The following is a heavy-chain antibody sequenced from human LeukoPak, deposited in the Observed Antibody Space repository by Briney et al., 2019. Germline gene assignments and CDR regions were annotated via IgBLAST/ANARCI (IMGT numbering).Heavy chain of an antibody. CDR3: GTPRVARLPRYVRQ. D-gene: IGHD3-10*02. V-gene: IGHV1-18*01. CDR1: GCTFTIYG. J-gene: IGHJ4*02. Sequence: ASVKVSCKASGCTFTIYGISWVRQAPGQELEWMGWMRANKGNIHYAQNYQGRVNMTAHASTSKEQMERRRLSSDYPGVYLCGTPRVARLPRYVRQWGKGNLV. CDR2: MRANKGNI.